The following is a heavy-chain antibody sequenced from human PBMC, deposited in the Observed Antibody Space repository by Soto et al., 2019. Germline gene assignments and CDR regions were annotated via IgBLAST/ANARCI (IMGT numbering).Heavy chain of an antibody. V-gene: IGHV3-11*01. CDR2: ISGSGTTI. D-gene: IGHD3-10*01. CDR3: ASDSYYYASDY. CDR1: GFSFSAQY. J-gene: IGHJ4*02. Sequence: PGGSLRPSCAASGFSFSAQYMTRMRQAPGKGLEWVSYISGSGTTIHYTDSVKGRVTVSRDNAKNSVYLQMNSLRAEDTAVYYGASDSYYYASDYWGQGTLVTVSS.